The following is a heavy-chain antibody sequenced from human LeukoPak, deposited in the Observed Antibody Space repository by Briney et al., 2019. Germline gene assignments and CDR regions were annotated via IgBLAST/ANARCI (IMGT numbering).Heavy chain of an antibody. D-gene: IGHD3-10*01. V-gene: IGHV3-11*01. CDR2: ISSSGSTI. Sequence: KPGGSLRLSCAASGFTFSDYYMSWIRQAPGKGLELVSYISSSGSTIYYADSVKGRFTISRDNAKNSLYLQMNSLRAEDTAVYYCARFSMGYYYGVGDGMDVWAKGPRSPSP. CDR3: ARFSMGYYYGVGDGMDV. CDR1: GFTFSDYY. J-gene: IGHJ6*02.